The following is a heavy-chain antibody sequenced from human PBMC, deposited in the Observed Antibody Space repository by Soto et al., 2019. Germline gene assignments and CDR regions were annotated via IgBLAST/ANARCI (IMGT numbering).Heavy chain of an antibody. D-gene: IGHD3-10*01. Sequence: RASVKVSCKASGYTFTSYGISWVRQAPGQGLEWMGWISAYNGNTNYAQKLQGRVTMTTDTSTSTAYMELRSLRSDDTAVYYCARNSLRYITMVRAHYYYGMDVWGQGTTVTVSS. CDR2: ISAYNGNT. V-gene: IGHV1-18*01. CDR3: ARNSLRYITMVRAHYYYGMDV. CDR1: GYTFTSYG. J-gene: IGHJ6*02.